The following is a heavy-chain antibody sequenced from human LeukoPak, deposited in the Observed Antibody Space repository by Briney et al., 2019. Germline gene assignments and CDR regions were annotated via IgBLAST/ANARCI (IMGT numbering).Heavy chain of an antibody. CDR2: ISHSGST. J-gene: IGHJ3*02. Sequence: SETLSLTCAVYGGSFSGYYWSWIRQPPGKGLEWIGEISHSGSTNYNPSLKSRVTISVDTSKNQFSLKLSSVTAADTAVYYCARDYGGAFDIWGQGTMVTVSS. CDR1: GGSFSGYY. CDR3: ARDYGGAFDI. D-gene: IGHD4-17*01. V-gene: IGHV4-34*01.